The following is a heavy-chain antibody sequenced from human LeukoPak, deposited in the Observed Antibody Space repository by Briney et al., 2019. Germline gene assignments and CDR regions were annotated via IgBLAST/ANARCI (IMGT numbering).Heavy chain of an antibody. V-gene: IGHV1-18*01. J-gene: IGHJ4*02. CDR2: ITPYNGHT. Sequence: GASVKVSCKASGYTFTNYGITWVRQAPGQGLEWMGGITPYNGHTNYAQKIQGRVTMTTDTSTNTAYLDLRSLRSDDTAVYYCARVWGYCGNTNCYQSFDYWGKGTLVTVSS. D-gene: IGHD2-2*01. CDR1: GYTFTNYG. CDR3: ARVWGYCGNTNCYQSFDY.